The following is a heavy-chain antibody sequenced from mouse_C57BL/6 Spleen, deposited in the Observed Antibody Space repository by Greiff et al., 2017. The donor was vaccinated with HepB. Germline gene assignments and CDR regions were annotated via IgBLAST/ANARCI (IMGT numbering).Heavy chain of an antibody. CDR3: EASNYYGSSPAWFAY. Sequence: QVQLQHPGAELVKPGASVKMSCKASGYTFTSYWITWVKQRPGQGLEWIGDIYPGSGSTNYNEKFKSKATLTVDTSSSTAYMQLSSLTSEDSAVYYCEASNYYGSSPAWFAYWGQGTLVTVSA. CDR1: GYTFTSYW. V-gene: IGHV1-55*01. D-gene: IGHD1-1*01. J-gene: IGHJ3*01. CDR2: IYPGSGST.